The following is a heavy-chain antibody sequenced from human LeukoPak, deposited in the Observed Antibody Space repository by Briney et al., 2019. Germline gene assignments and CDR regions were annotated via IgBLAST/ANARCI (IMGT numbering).Heavy chain of an antibody. V-gene: IGHV4-59*08. Sequence: SETLSLTCTVSGGSISSYYWSWIRQPPGKRLEWIGYIYYSGSTNYNPSLKSRVTISVDTSKNQFSLKLSSVTAADTAVYYCARHDGRIPGRPFDYWGQGTLVTVSS. CDR1: GGSISSYY. CDR3: ARHDGRIPGRPFDY. D-gene: IGHD2-15*01. J-gene: IGHJ4*02. CDR2: IYYSGST.